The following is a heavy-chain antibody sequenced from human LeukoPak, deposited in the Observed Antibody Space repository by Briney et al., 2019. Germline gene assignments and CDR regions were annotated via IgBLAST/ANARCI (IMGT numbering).Heavy chain of an antibody. CDR2: INPNSGGT. V-gene: IGHV1-2*02. CDR1: GYTFTGYY. CDR3: ARGIRYGSSWSYYFDY. J-gene: IGHJ4*02. D-gene: IGHD6-13*01. Sequence: GASVKVSCKASGYTFTGYYMHWVRQAPGQGLEWMGWINPNSGGTNYAQKFQGRLTMTRDTSISTAYMELSRLRSDDTAVYYCARGIRYGSSWSYYFDYWGQGTLVTVSS.